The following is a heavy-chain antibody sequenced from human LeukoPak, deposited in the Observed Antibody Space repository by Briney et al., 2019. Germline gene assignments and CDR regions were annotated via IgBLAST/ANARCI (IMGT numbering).Heavy chain of an antibody. V-gene: IGHV4-4*02. Sequence: RTSETLSLTCAVSGGSIDSSNLWSWVRQPPGKGLEWIGEVYHSGTTNYNPSLKSRVTISVDKSKNQFSLKLSSVTAADTAVYYCARSYNDILTGYTPPDYWGQGTLVTVSS. CDR1: GGSIDSSNL. D-gene: IGHD3-9*01. CDR3: ARSYNDILTGYTPPDY. J-gene: IGHJ4*02. CDR2: VYHSGTT.